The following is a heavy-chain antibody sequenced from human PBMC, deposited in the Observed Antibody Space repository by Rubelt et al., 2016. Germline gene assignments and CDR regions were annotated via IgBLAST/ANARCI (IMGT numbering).Heavy chain of an antibody. CDR3: ASYDSSGYWFDY. CDR1: GFTFSSYA. V-gene: IGHV3-23*04. Sequence: EVQLVEPGGGLVQPGGSLRLSCGASGFTFSSYAMSWVRQAPGKGLEWVSSISGSGGSTYYPDSVKGRFTISRDNAKNSLYLQMNSLRAEDTAVYFCASYDSSGYWFDYWGQGTLVTVSS. J-gene: IGHJ4*02. D-gene: IGHD3-22*01. CDR2: ISGSGGST.